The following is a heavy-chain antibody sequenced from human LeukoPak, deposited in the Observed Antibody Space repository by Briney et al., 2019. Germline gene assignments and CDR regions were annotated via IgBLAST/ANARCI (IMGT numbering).Heavy chain of an antibody. V-gene: IGHV4-4*07. D-gene: IGHD1-7*01. J-gene: IGHJ6*03. CDR1: GGSISSYY. CDR3: ARDVDNWNYQTYYYYYMDV. Sequence: SETLSLTCTVSGGSISSYYWSWIRQPAGKGLEWIGRIYTSGSTNYNPSLKSRVTMSVDTSKNQFSLKLSSVTAADTAVYYCARDVDNWNYQTYYYYYMDVWGKGTTVTVSS. CDR2: IYTSGST.